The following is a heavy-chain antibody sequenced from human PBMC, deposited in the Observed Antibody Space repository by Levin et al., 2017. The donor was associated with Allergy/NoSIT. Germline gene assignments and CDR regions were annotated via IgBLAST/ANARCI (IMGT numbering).Heavy chain of an antibody. Sequence: PGGSLRLSCAASGFTFSSYSMNWVRQAPGKGLEWVSYISSSSSTIYYADSVKGRFTISRDNAKNSLYLQMNSLRDEDTAVYYCARDPGGVAAAGPFDYWGQGTLVTVSS. CDR3: ARDPGGVAAAGPFDY. CDR2: ISSSSSTI. V-gene: IGHV3-48*02. J-gene: IGHJ4*02. D-gene: IGHD6-13*01. CDR1: GFTFSSYS.